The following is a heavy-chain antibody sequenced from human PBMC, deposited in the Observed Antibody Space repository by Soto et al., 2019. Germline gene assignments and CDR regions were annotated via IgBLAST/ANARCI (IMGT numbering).Heavy chain of an antibody. D-gene: IGHD4-4*01. CDR2: IYYTGTT. CDR1: GVSIDSASFY. CDR3: AREAFYSNYPRDWLDP. Sequence: QVQLQESGPGLVRPSQALSLTCSVSGVSIDSASFYWAWIRQRPGKGLEWIGYIYYTGTTYYNPSRKSRISMSMDTSNNQFSLEVMSVTAADTAVYYCAREAFYSNYPRDWLDPWGQGTLVTVS. V-gene: IGHV4-31*03. J-gene: IGHJ5*02.